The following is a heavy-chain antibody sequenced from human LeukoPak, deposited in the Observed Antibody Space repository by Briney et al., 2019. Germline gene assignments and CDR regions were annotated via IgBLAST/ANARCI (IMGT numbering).Heavy chain of an antibody. J-gene: IGHJ6*02. CDR2: IIPIFGTA. CDR3: ARVNPNYYGSGSQAPIYYYYGMDV. D-gene: IGHD3-10*01. CDR1: GGTFSSYA. V-gene: IGHV1-69*01. Sequence: SVKVSCKASGGTFSSYAISWVRQAPGQGLEWMGGIIPIFGTANYAQKFQGRVTITADESTSTAYMELSSLRSEDTAVYYCARVNPNYYGSGSQAPIYYYYGMDVWGQGTTDTVSS.